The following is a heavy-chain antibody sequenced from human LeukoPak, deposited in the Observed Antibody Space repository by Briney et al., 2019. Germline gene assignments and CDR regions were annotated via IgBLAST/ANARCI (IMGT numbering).Heavy chain of an antibody. V-gene: IGHV4-39*01. J-gene: IGHJ3*02. CDR2: IYYSGST. CDR1: GGSISSSSYY. CDR3: ARFSPPSLFYDILTGYYGNDAFDI. Sequence: SSETLSLTCTVSGGSISSSSYYWGWIRQPPGKGLEWIGSIYYSGSTYYNPSLKSRVTISVDTSKNQFSLKLSSVTAADTAVYYCARFSPPSLFYDILTGYYGNDAFDIWGQGTMVTVSS. D-gene: IGHD3-9*01.